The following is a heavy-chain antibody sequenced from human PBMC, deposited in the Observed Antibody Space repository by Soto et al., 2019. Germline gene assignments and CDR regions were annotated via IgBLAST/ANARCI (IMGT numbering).Heavy chain of an antibody. J-gene: IGHJ6*02. D-gene: IGHD5-18*01. CDR3: ARRGYGYYYYYGMDV. CDR1: GGSFSGYY. CDR2: INHSGST. Sequence: SETLSLTCTVYGGSFSGYYWSWIRQPPGKGLEWIGEINHSGSTNYNPSLKSRVTISVDTSKNQFSLKLSSVTAADTAVYYCARRGYGYYYYYGMDVWGQGTTVT. V-gene: IGHV4-34*01.